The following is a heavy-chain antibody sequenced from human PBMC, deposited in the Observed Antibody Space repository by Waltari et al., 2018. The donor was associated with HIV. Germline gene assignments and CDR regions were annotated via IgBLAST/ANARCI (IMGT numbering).Heavy chain of an antibody. V-gene: IGHV3-30*18. CDR3: AKDLVTRGFFYFYGMHV. CDR1: GFNFSTFG. D-gene: IGHD3-10*01. Sequence: QVQLEESGGGVVQSGRSLRLTCVASGFNFSTFGMHWVRQAPGKGVEWVAVISYDGHNKQYADSVKGRFTISRDNSNSTLFLQMSSLRPDDTAVYYCAKDLVTRGFFYFYGMHVWGQGTTVTVSS. J-gene: IGHJ6*02. CDR2: ISYDGHNK.